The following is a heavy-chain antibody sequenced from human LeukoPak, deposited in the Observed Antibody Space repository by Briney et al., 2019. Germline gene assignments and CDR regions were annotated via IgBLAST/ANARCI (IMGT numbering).Heavy chain of an antibody. Sequence: GGSLRLSCAASGFTFSNCCMHWVRQAPGKALVWVSRIKSDGSSTTYADSVKGRFTISRDNAKNTLYLQMNSLRAEDTAVYYCSRDSLSSCGGDCYSGLDVWGQGTTVTVSS. CDR1: GFTFSNCC. D-gene: IGHD2-21*02. CDR3: SRDSLSSCGGDCYSGLDV. CDR2: IKSDGSST. J-gene: IGHJ6*02. V-gene: IGHV3-74*01.